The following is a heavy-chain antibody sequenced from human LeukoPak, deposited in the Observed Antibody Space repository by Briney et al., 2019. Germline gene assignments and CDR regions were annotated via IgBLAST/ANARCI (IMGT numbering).Heavy chain of an antibody. D-gene: IGHD3-3*01. V-gene: IGHV3-23*01. CDR3: ARRYFWSGYYTDYYYYYMDV. CDR2: ISGSGGST. J-gene: IGHJ6*03. Sequence: GGSLRLSCAATGFTFSGYAMSWVRQAPGKGLEWVSAISGSGGSTYYADSVKGRFTISRDNAKNSLYLQMNSLRAEDTAVYYCARRYFWSGYYTDYYYYYMDVWGKGTTVTVSS. CDR1: GFTFSGYA.